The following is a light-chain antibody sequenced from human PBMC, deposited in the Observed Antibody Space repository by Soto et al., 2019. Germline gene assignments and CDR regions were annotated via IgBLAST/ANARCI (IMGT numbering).Light chain of an antibody. Sequence: DIQMTQSPSSLSASVGDRETNTCRASQSISSYLNWYQQKPGEAPKLLIYAASSLQSGVPSRFSGSGSGTDFTLTISSLQPEDFATYYCQQSYSTPRTFGQGTKVDIK. CDR1: QSISSY. CDR3: QQSYSTPRT. CDR2: AAS. V-gene: IGKV1-39*01. J-gene: IGKJ1*01.